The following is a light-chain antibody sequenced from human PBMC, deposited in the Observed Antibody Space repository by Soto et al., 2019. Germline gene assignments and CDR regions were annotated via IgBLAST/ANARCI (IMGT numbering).Light chain of an antibody. V-gene: IGKV1D-16*01. CDR3: QQYNRYPRT. CDR2: AAS. Sequence: DLQMTQFPSSLSASVGDRVNITCRASQGISTWLAWYQQKPERAPKSLIYAASRLQSGVPPRFSGSGSETDFTRTISSLQPEDFATYYCQQYNRYPRTFGQGTKVEIK. J-gene: IGKJ1*01. CDR1: QGISTW.